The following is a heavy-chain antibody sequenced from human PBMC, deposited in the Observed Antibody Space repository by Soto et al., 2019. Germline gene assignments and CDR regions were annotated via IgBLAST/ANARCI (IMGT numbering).Heavy chain of an antibody. CDR2: IYYSGST. J-gene: IGHJ5*02. Sequence: SETLSLTCTVSGGSVRSDYYYWSWIRQPPGKGLEWIGCIYYSGSTNYNPSLKSRVTTSLDTSKNQFSLKLSSVTAADTAVYYCARESYDSSGYYSRWFDPWGQGTLVTVSS. D-gene: IGHD3-22*01. CDR1: GGSVRSDYYY. CDR3: ARESYDSSGYYSRWFDP. V-gene: IGHV4-61*01.